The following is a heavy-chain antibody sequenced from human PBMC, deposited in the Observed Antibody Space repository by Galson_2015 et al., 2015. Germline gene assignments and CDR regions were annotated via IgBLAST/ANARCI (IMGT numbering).Heavy chain of an antibody. CDR1: GFTFGDYS. D-gene: IGHD3-3*01. Sequence: SLRLSCAASGFTFGDYSVSWFRQPPGKGLEWVGFGRKKAYGGTTEYAASVKGRFTISRDDSKNIAYLQMSSLKTEDTAVYYCTRGRSSDYYDFWSGYPADYLGQGSLVTVSS. V-gene: IGHV3-49*03. CDR3: TRGRSSDYYDFWSGYPADY. J-gene: IGHJ4*01. CDR2: GRKKAYGGTT.